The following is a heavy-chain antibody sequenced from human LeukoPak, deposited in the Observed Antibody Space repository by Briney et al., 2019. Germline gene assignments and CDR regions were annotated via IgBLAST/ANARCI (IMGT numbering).Heavy chain of an antibody. J-gene: IGHJ4*02. V-gene: IGHV3-7*03. CDR2: IKLDGSEK. CDR3: ARGPLIAAAGTW. D-gene: IGHD6-13*01. Sequence: GGSLRLSCVASGFTFGKYWMSWVRQAPGKGLEWVANIKLDGSEKAYVDSVRGRFTISRDNAKNSLFLQMNSLRAEDTAVYYCARGPLIAAAGTWWGQGTLVTVSS. CDR1: GFTFGKYW.